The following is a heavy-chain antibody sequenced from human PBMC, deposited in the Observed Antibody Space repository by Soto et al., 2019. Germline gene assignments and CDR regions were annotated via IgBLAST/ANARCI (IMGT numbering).Heavy chain of an antibody. V-gene: IGHV1-3*01. D-gene: IGHD4-17*01. CDR3: ARWIDNGYFDY. Sequence: QGQLVQSGAEVKKRGASVKVSCGTSGFSFTSYSCHWVRQAPAQGLQWMGWINAGRGKTKYSQQFQGRVTFTWDTSANTVYMELSRLTSEDTSVFYCARWIDNGYFDYWGQGTMVTVSA. CDR2: INAGRGKT. J-gene: IGHJ4*02. CDR1: GFSFTSYS.